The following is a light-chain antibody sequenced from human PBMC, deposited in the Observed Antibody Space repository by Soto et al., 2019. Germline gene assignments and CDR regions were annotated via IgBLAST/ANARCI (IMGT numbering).Light chain of an antibody. CDR2: LNNDGSY. Sequence: QPVLTQSPSASASLGASVNLTCTLSSGHSSYIIAWHQQQPEKGPRYLMRLNNDGSYTKGDGIPDRFSGSSSGTGRYLTISSLQDEDESDYYCQTWGTGSCVFGGGTKLTVL. J-gene: IGLJ2*01. CDR3: QTWGTGSCV. V-gene: IGLV4-69*01. CDR1: SGHSSYI.